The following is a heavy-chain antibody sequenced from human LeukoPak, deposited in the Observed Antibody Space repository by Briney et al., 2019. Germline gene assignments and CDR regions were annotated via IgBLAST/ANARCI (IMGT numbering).Heavy chain of an antibody. V-gene: IGHV4-30-4*01. Sequence: SQTLSLTCTVSGGSISSGDYYWSWIRQPPGKGLEWIGYIYYSGSTYYNPSLKSRVTISVDTSKNQSSLKLSSVTAADTAVYYCARYLREIVVGLDYWGQGTLVTVSS. J-gene: IGHJ4*02. D-gene: IGHD2-2*01. CDR1: GGSISSGDYY. CDR2: IYYSGST. CDR3: ARYLREIVVGLDY.